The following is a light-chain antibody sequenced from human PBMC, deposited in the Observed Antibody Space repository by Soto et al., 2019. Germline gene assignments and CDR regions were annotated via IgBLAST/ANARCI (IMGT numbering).Light chain of an antibody. Sequence: QSVLTQPPSVSAAPGQKVTISCSGSSSNIGNNYVSWYQQLPGTAPKLLIYDNNKRPSGIPDRFSGSKSGTSATLGITGLQTGDVADYYCGTWDSSLSAGGVFGGGTKLTVL. CDR1: SSNIGNNY. J-gene: IGLJ3*02. V-gene: IGLV1-51*01. CDR3: GTWDSSLSAGGV. CDR2: DNN.